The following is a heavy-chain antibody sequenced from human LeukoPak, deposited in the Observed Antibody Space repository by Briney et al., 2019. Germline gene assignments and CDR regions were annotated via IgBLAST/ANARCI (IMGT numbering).Heavy chain of an antibody. J-gene: IGHJ4*02. Sequence: SETLSLTCAVSGGSISSSDWWSWVRQPPGKGLEWIGEIYHSGSTNYNPSLKSRVTISVDTSKNQFPLRLSSVTAADTAMYYCARLRSPGDFDYWGQGTLVTVSS. CDR1: GGSISSSDW. CDR2: IYHSGST. V-gene: IGHV4-4*02. D-gene: IGHD1-26*01. CDR3: ARLRSPGDFDY.